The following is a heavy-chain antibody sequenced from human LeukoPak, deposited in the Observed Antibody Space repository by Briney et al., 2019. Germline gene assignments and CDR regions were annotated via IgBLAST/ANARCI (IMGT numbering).Heavy chain of an antibody. V-gene: IGHV3-48*04. J-gene: IGHJ4*02. Sequence: GGSLRLSCAASGFTFSSYSMNWVRQAPGKGLEWVSYISSSSSTIYYADSVKGRFTISRDNAKNSLYLQMNSLRAEDTAVYYCAREGALVVVIPFDYWGQGTLVTVSS. CDR2: ISSSSSTI. D-gene: IGHD3-22*01. CDR3: AREGALVVVIPFDY. CDR1: GFTFSSYS.